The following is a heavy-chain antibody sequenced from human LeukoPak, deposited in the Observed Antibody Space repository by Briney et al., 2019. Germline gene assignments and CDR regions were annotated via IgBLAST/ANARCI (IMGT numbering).Heavy chain of an antibody. D-gene: IGHD4-17*01. V-gene: IGHV1-2*02. J-gene: IGHJ4*02. CDR3: ARVVKAYGDYAFDY. Sequence: ASVKVSCKASGGTFSSYAISWVRQAPGQGLEWMGWINPNSGGTNYAQKFQGRVTMTRDTSISTAYMELSRLRSDDTAVYYCARVVKAYGDYAFDYWGQGTLVTVSS. CDR1: GGTFSSYA. CDR2: INPNSGGT.